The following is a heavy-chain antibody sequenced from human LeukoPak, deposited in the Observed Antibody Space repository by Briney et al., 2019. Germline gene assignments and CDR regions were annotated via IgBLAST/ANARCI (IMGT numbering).Heavy chain of an antibody. Sequence: ASVKVSCKASGGTFSSYAISWVRQAPGQGLEWMGGIIPIFGTANYAQKFQGRVTITADESTSTAYMELSSLRSEDTAVYYCASSPGENQSGLRFLEPAWGQGTLVTVSS. J-gene: IGHJ5*02. V-gene: IGHV1-69*13. CDR3: ASSPGENQSGLRFLEPA. D-gene: IGHD3-3*01. CDR1: GGTFSSYA. CDR2: IIPIFGTA.